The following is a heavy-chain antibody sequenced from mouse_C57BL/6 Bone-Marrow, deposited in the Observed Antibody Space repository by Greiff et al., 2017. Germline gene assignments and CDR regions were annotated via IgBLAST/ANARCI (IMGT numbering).Heavy chain of an antibody. CDR3: ARMFYYDYEGAMDY. CDR2: ISSGSSTI. D-gene: IGHD2-4*01. V-gene: IGHV5-17*01. CDR1: GFTFSDYG. J-gene: IGHJ4*01. Sequence: EVKLQESGGGLVKPGGSLKLSCAASGFTFSDYGMHWVRQAPEKGLEWVAYISSGSSTIYYADTVKGRFTISRDNAKNTLFLQMTSLRSEDTAMYYCARMFYYDYEGAMDYWGQGTSVTVSS.